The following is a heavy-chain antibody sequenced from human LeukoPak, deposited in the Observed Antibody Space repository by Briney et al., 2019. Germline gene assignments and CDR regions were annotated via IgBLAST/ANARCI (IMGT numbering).Heavy chain of an antibody. Sequence: SETLSLTCTVSGGSISSYYWSWIRQPPGEGLEWIGYIYYSWSTNYNPSLKSRVTISVDTSKNQFSLKLSSVTAADTAVYYCARDRGGRRYDLRWFDPWGQGTLVTVSS. CDR2: IYYSWST. V-gene: IGHV4-59*01. D-gene: IGHD5-12*01. J-gene: IGHJ5*02. CDR3: ARDRGGRRYDLRWFDP. CDR1: GGSISSYY.